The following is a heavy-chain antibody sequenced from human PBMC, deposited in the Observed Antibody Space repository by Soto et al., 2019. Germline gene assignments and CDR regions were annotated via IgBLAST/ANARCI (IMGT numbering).Heavy chain of an antibody. D-gene: IGHD6-13*01. V-gene: IGHV3-23*01. CDR2: ISGSGGST. J-gene: IGHJ1*01. CDR3: AKGSGYSSSWRAEYFQH. CDR1: GFTFSSYA. Sequence: GGSLRLSCAASGFTFSSYAMSWVRQAPGKGLEWVSAISGSGGSTYYADSVKGRFTISRDNSKHTLYLQMNSLRAEDTAVYYCAKGSGYSSSWRAEYFQHWGQGTLVTVSS.